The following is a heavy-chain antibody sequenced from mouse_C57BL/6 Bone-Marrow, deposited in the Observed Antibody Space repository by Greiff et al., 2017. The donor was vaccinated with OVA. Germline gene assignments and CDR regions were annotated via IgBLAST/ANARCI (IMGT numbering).Heavy chain of an antibody. V-gene: IGHV1-61*01. CDR1: CSTFPRYW. CDR3: ARRGDGYFAWFAY. J-gene: IGHJ3*01. D-gene: IGHD2-3*01. Sequence: QVPLTESGSALVRPGSSVQLSFPASCSTFPRYWLDWVQQSPGQGLEWIGNIYPSDSETHYNQKFKDKATLTVDKSSSTAYMQLSSLTSEDSAVYYCARRGDGYFAWFAYWGQGTLVTVSA. CDR2: IYPSDSET.